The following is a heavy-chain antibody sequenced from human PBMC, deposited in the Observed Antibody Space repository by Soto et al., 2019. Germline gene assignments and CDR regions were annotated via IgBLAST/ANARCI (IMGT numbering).Heavy chain of an antibody. CDR1: GYTFTSYG. V-gene: IGHV1-18*01. Sequence: QVQLVQSGAEVKKPGASVKVSCKASGYTFTSYGISWVRQAPGQGLEWMGWISAYNGNTKYAQKLQCMVTMTTDTTTSTAYIELRSLRSEDTAVYYCARDQAMAQFDYWGQGTLVTVSS. CDR3: ARDQAMAQFDY. D-gene: IGHD5-18*01. CDR2: ISAYNGNT. J-gene: IGHJ4*02.